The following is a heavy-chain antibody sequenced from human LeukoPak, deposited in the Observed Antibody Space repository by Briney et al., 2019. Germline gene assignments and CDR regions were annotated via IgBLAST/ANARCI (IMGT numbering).Heavy chain of an antibody. D-gene: IGHD3-10*01. CDR2: IYYSGST. CDR3: ARRYGSGSYFSRTGQNFDY. CDR1: GGSISSYY. J-gene: IGHJ4*02. V-gene: IGHV4-59*05. Sequence: SETLSLTCTVSGGSISSYYWSWIRQPPGKGLEWIGSIYYSGSTYYNPSLKSRVTISVDTSKNQFSLKLSSVTAADTAVYYCARRYGSGSYFSRTGQNFDYWGQGTPVTVSS.